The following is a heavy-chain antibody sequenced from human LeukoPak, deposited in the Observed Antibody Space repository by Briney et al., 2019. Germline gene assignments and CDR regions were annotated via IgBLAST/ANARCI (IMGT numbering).Heavy chain of an antibody. V-gene: IGHV3-53*01. D-gene: IGHD1-14*01. CDR3: ARHRYISTRDSEY. Sequence: GGSLRLSCAASGFTVSSNDMSWVRQAPGKGLEWVSAIYSGGSIYYADSVKGRFTISRDNSKNTLYLQMHSLGAEDTAVYYCARHRYISTRDSEYWGQGTLVTVSS. CDR2: IYSGGSI. J-gene: IGHJ4*02. CDR1: GFTVSSND.